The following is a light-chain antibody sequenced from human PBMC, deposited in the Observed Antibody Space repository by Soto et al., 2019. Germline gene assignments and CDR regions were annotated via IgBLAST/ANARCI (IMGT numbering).Light chain of an antibody. CDR3: QHYQSGHPIT. J-gene: IGKJ5*01. CDR2: GAS. CDR1: QSVGTR. V-gene: IGKV3-20*01. Sequence: EIVMTQSPATLSLSPGERATLSCRAAQSVGTRLAWYQHKTGQAPRLLISGASSRATGIPDRFTGSGSETSFTLTISRLEPEDFALYYCQHYQSGHPITFGQGTRLEIK.